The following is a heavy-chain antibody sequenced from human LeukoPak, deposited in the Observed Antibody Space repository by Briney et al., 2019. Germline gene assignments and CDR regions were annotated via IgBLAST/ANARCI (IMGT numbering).Heavy chain of an antibody. CDR3: AKGYGSGWYWYFDL. CDR1: GFTFSSYV. V-gene: IGHV3-23*01. J-gene: IGHJ2*01. Sequence: GGSLRLSCVASGFTFSSYVMTWVRQAPGEGLECVSAITGSSDATYYADSVKGRFTISRDNSKNTLYLQMSSLRAEDTAIYYCAKGYGSGWYWYFDLWGRGTLVTVSS. D-gene: IGHD6-19*01. CDR2: ITGSSDAT.